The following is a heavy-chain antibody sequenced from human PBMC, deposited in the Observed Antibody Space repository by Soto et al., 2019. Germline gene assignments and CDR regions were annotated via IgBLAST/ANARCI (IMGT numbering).Heavy chain of an antibody. D-gene: IGHD6-19*01. Sequence: WVSLRLSCAAPGFAFNKYGVHWVRQAPGEGLEWVSLISFDGIDEWYADSVQGRFTISRDNSKNTLYLPMNSLRPEDRAVYYCAKGYEISPPIASGWYPNYYYGMDVWGQGTTVTVSS. J-gene: IGHJ6*02. CDR1: GFAFNKYG. V-gene: IGHV3-30*18. CDR3: AKGYEISPPIASGWYPNYYYGMDV. CDR2: ISFDGIDE.